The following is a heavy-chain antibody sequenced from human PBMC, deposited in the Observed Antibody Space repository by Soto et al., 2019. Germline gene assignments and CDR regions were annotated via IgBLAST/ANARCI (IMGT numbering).Heavy chain of an antibody. V-gene: IGHV3-23*01. CDR3: AKDRTITMIVVPHAFDI. J-gene: IGHJ3*02. D-gene: IGHD3-22*01. CDR2: ISGSGGST. Sequence: GESLKLSCAASGFTSSSYAMSWVRQAPEKGLEWVSGISGSGGSTYYADSVKGRFTISRDNSKNTLYLQMNSLRAEDTAVYYCAKDRTITMIVVPHAFDIWGRGTMVTVSS. CDR1: GFTSSSYA.